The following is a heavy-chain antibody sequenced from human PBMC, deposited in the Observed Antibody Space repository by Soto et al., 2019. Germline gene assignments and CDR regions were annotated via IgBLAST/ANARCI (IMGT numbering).Heavy chain of an antibody. V-gene: IGHV3-21*01. CDR2: ISGSSSYI. CDR3: ARDGAYCSGTGCRDYYHYMDV. J-gene: IGHJ6*03. CDR1: GFSFSDYS. D-gene: IGHD2-2*01. Sequence: EVQLVDSGGGLVKPGGSLRLSCAASGFSFSDYSMNWVRQAPGKGLEWVSSISGSSSYIYYADSLKGRVTVSRDNAEXXXXXXXXXXXXXDTAVYYCARDGAYCSGTGCRDYYHYMDVWGKGTTVTVSS.